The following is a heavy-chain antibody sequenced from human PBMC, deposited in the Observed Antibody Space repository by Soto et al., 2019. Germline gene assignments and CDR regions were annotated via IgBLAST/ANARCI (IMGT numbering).Heavy chain of an antibody. D-gene: IGHD2-15*01. CDR3: ARLPASRCSGSSCHRGS. V-gene: IGHV5-10-1*01. CDR1: GHSFISYW. Sequence: GESLKISCKGSGHSFISYWISWVRRMPGKGLEWMGRIDPSDSYTNYSPSFQGHVTISADKSINTAYLQWSSLRASDTAMYYCARLPASRCSGSSCHRGSWGQGTLVTVSS. J-gene: IGHJ5*02. CDR2: IDPSDSYT.